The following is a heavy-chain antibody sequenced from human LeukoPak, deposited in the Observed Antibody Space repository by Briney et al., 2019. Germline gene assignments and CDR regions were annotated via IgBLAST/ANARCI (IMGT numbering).Heavy chain of an antibody. V-gene: IGHV3-33*01. CDR3: ARDYRYSFDY. J-gene: IGHJ4*02. CDR2: TWHDGSNK. Sequence: PGRSLRLSCAASGFTFSTCGMHWVRQAPDKGPEWVAVTWHDGSNKYYADSVKGRFTISRDNSKNTHYLQMNSLRAEDTAVYYCARDYRYSFDYWGQGTLVTVSS. CDR1: GFTFSTCG. D-gene: IGHD1-1*01.